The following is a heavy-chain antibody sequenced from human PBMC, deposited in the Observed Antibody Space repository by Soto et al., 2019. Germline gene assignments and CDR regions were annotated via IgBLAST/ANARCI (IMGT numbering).Heavy chain of an antibody. CDR3: ARDIAVAADDY. J-gene: IGHJ4*02. V-gene: IGHV3-7*04. CDR2: IKRDGSDK. D-gene: IGHD6-19*01. CDR1: GFAFSNYW. Sequence: EVQLVESGGGLVQPGGSLRLSCAASGFAFSNYWMSWVRQAPGKGLEWVTNIKRDGSDKYYVDSVKGRFTISRDNAKNSLYLQMNMLRAEDAAVYYCARDIAVAADDYWGQGTLVTVSS.